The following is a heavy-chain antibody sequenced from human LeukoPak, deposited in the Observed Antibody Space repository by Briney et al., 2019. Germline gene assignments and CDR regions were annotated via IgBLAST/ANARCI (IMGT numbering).Heavy chain of an antibody. CDR1: GGSVSSGGYC. CDR2: SYYPGST. D-gene: IGHD4-11*01. J-gene: IGHJ4*02. Sequence: PSESLSLARTVAGGSVSSGGYCWGWLRPQRGRGLEWIGYSYYPGSTYYNPSLKSRVTLSVDTSKTQSSLKLSSVTAAATAVSYCARDAIPHSNYVSLAIWGQGTLVTVSS. V-gene: IGHV4-31*03. CDR3: ARDAIPHSNYVSLAI.